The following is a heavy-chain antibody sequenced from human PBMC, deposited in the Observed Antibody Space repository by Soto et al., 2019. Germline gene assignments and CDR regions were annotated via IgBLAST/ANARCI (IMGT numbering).Heavy chain of an antibody. Sequence: GESMKISCKGSGYSFTSYWIDWVRQMPGKGLEWMGIIYPGDSDTRYSPSFQSQVTISADKSISTAYLQWSSLKASDTAMYYCARIFGVVIPALDYFDYWGQGTLVTVSS. CDR1: GYSFTSYW. D-gene: IGHD3-3*01. CDR3: ARIFGVVIPALDYFDY. CDR2: IYPGDSDT. J-gene: IGHJ4*02. V-gene: IGHV5-51*01.